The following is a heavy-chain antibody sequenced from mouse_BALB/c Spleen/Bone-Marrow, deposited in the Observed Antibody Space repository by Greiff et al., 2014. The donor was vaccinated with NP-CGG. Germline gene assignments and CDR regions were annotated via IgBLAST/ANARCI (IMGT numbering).Heavy chain of an antibody. D-gene: IGHD2-10*01. CDR1: GYTFTSYV. CDR3: APSYDSYECYFDY. CDR2: INPYNDGT. Sequence: EVQLQQSGPELVKPGASVKMSCKASGYTFTSYVMHWVKQKPGQGLEWIGYINPYNDGTKYNEKFKGKATLTSDKSSTTAYMELSSLTSEDSAVYYCAPSYDSYECYFDYWGQGTTLTVSS. V-gene: IGHV1-14*01. J-gene: IGHJ2*01.